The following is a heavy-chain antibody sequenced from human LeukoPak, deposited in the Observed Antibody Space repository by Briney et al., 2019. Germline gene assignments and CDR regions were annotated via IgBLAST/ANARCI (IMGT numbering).Heavy chain of an antibody. CDR3: AKDRGGSMVRGGYFDY. V-gene: IGHV3-30*02. CDR2: IRYDGGNK. J-gene: IGHJ4*02. Sequence: GGSLRLSCAASGFTFSSYGMHWVRQAPGKGLEWVAFIRYDGGNKYYADSVKGRFTISRDNSKNTLYLQMNSLRAEDTAVYYCAKDRGGSMVRGGYFDYWGQGTLVTVSS. CDR1: GFTFSSYG. D-gene: IGHD3-10*01.